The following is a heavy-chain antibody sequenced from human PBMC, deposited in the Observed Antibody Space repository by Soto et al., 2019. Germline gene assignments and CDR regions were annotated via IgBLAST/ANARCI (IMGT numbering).Heavy chain of an antibody. CDR3: HGYGY. J-gene: IGHJ4*02. Sequence: EVPVVESGGGLIQPGGSLRLSCAVSGFTVTINYMSWVRQAPGKGLEWVSVIYSGGTTYYADSVKGRFTISRDTSKNTVYLQMNSLRGEDTAVYYCHGYGYWGQGTLVTVSS. V-gene: IGHV3-53*01. CDR1: GFTVTINY. D-gene: IGHD5-12*01. CDR2: IYSGGTT.